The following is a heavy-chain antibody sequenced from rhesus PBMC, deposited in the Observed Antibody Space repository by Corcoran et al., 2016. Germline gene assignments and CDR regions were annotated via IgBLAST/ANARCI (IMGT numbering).Heavy chain of an antibody. D-gene: IGHD6-43*01. Sequence: QVQLQESGPGLVKPSETLSLTCAVSGGSFSSYWWSWIRQHPGKGLVWIGRLYGSSRPTNYHPSLTSRVTISTPPSKHQFSLKRSSVTAADTAVYYCARARPYSSSHFDYWGQGVLVTVSS. CDR2: LYGSSRPT. V-gene: IGHV4-147*01. J-gene: IGHJ4*01. CDR1: GGSFSSYW. CDR3: ARARPYSSSHFDY.